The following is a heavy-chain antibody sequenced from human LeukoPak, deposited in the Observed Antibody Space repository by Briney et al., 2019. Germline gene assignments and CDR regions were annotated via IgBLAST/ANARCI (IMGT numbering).Heavy chain of an antibody. D-gene: IGHD3-10*01. CDR2: LYTGGDT. CDR1: GFSVSAHY. Sequence: GGSLRLSCAVSGFSVSAHYMSWVRQAPGKGLECVPFLYTGGDTYYADSVKGRFTISRDNSKNTLYLQMNGLRAEDTAVYYCARGPGSRGIFDYWGQGTLVTVSS. V-gene: IGHV3-53*01. J-gene: IGHJ4*02. CDR3: ARGPGSRGIFDY.